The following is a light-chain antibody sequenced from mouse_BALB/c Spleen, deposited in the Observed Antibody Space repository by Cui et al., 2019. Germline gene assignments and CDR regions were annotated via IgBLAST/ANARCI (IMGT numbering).Light chain of an antibody. CDR1: QAIGSS. CDR2: ATS. J-gene: IGKJ2*01. CDR3: LQYDSSPYT. V-gene: IGKV9-120*02. Sequence: DIQLTQSPSSLSASLGERVSLTCRASQAIGSSLNWLQQEPDGTIQRLIYATSSLDSGVPQRFSGSRSGSDYYLTISSLESEDFVDYYCLQYDSSPYTFGGGTKLEIK.